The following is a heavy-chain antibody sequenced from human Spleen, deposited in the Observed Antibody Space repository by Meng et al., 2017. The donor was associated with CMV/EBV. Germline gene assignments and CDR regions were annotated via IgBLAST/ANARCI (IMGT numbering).Heavy chain of an antibody. CDR1: GFTFSSYS. Sequence: GGSLRLSCAASGFTFSSYSMNWVRQAPGKGLEWVSSISSRNTYIYYRDSVKGRFTISRDNSKDTLYLQVNSLRAEDTALYYCAKMGTVEAWGQGTLVTVSS. CDR2: ISSRNTYI. V-gene: IGHV3-21*04. CDR3: AKMGTVEA. J-gene: IGHJ5*02. D-gene: IGHD2-21*02.